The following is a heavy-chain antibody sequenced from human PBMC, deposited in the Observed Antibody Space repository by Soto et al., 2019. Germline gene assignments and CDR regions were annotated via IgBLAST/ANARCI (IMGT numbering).Heavy chain of an antibody. V-gene: IGHV3-33*01. J-gene: IGHJ4*02. CDR2: IWYDGSNK. D-gene: IGHD2-15*01. CDR3: VFRGGPADY. CDR1: GFTFSSYG. Sequence: QVQLVESGGGVVQPGRSLRLSCAASGFTFSSYGMHWVRQAPGKGLEWVAVIWYDGSNKYYADSVKGRFTISRDNSKNTLYLQMNSLRAEDTAVYYSVFRGGPADYWGQGTLVTVSS.